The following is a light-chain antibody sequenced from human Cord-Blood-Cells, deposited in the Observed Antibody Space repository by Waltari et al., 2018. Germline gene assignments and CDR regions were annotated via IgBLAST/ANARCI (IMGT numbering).Light chain of an antibody. CDR1: QSVSSSY. CDR3: QQYSSSPPIT. V-gene: IGKV3-20*01. Sequence: EIVLTQSPGTLFLSPGERATLSCRASQSVSSSYLAWYQQKPGQAPRLLIYGASSRATGIPDRFSGSGSGTDFTLTISRLEPEDFAVYYCQQYSSSPPITFGQGTRLEIK. J-gene: IGKJ5*01. CDR2: GAS.